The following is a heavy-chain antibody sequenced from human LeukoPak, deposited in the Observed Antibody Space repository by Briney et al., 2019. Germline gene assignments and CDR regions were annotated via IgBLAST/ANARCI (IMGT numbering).Heavy chain of an antibody. V-gene: IGHV3-13*01. J-gene: IGHJ6*02. Sequence: GGSQRLSCAASGFTFSSYDMHWVRQATGKGLEWVSAIGTAGDTYYPGSVKGRFTISRENAKNSLYLQMNSLRAGDTAVYYCARGRSDFSYYYYGMDVWGQGTTVTVSS. CDR2: IGTAGDT. D-gene: IGHD3-3*01. CDR1: GFTFSSYD. CDR3: ARGRSDFSYYYYGMDV.